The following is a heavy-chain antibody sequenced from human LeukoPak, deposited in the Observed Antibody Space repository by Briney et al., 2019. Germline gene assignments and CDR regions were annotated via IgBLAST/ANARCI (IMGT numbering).Heavy chain of an antibody. CDR3: TTGERRYDSSGYYPYYFDY. V-gene: IGHV3-15*01. CDR1: GFTFSSYW. Sequence: PGGSLRLSCAASGFTFSSYWMHWVRQAPGKGLEWVGRIKSKTDDGAIDYAAPVKGRFTVSRDDSKNTLYLQMNSLKTEDTAVYYCTTGERRYDSSGYYPYYFDYWGQGTLATVSS. J-gene: IGHJ4*02. D-gene: IGHD3-22*01. CDR2: IKSKTDDGAI.